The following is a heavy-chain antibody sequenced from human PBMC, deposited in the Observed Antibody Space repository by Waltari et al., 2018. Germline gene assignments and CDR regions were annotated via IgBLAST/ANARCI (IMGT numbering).Heavy chain of an antibody. Sequence: EIRLLQSGAEVKKPGATVKISCKASGNSLSDNYIHWVQQVPGKGLEWIGRIDPEDGETIYAEKCEERVTLTADLATETAYLELSRLSSDDTATYYCARRSGHCDGTTCSAGWFDPWGQGTLVKVSS. V-gene: IGHV1-69-2*01. D-gene: IGHD2-2*01. J-gene: IGHJ5*02. CDR3: ARRSGHCDGTTCSAGWFDP. CDR2: IDPEDGET. CDR1: GNSLSDNY.